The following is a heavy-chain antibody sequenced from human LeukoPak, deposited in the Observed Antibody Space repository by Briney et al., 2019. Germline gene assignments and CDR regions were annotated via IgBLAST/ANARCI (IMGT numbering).Heavy chain of an antibody. Sequence: SETLSLTCAVYGGSFSGYYWSWIRQPPGKGLEWIGYIYYSGSTYYNPSLKSRVTISVDTSKNQFSLKLSSVTAADTAVYYCAREGYYYDSSGYDYWGQGTLVTVSS. CDR2: IYYSGST. CDR1: GGSFSGYY. CDR3: AREGYYYDSSGYDY. J-gene: IGHJ4*02. D-gene: IGHD3-22*01. V-gene: IGHV4-30-4*01.